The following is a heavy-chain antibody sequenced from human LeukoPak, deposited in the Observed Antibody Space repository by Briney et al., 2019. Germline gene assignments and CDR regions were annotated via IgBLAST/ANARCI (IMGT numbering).Heavy chain of an antibody. J-gene: IGHJ1*01. Sequence: GGSLTLSCSASGFTLSSYAMRWVRQAPGKGLEWVSAISGSGGSTYYADSVKGRFNISRDNSKNTLYLQMNSLRAEDTAVYYCAKVSSSWYSPQYFQHWGQGTLVTVSS. CDR2: ISGSGGST. V-gene: IGHV3-23*01. CDR1: GFTLSSYA. D-gene: IGHD6-13*01. CDR3: AKVSSSWYSPQYFQH.